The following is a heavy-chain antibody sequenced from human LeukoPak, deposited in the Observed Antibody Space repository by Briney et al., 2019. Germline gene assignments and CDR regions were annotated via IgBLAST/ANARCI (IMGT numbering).Heavy chain of an antibody. CDR2: AISKSSGGTS. D-gene: IGHD1-14*01. CDR1: GFTFSNAW. V-gene: IGHV3-15*05. Sequence: PGGSLRLSCAASGFTFSNAWMSWVRQAPGKGLEWVGRAISKSSGGTSDYAAVVKGRSTISRDDSENTLYLQMNNLKSEDTAVYYCAASMVSGGFDIWGQGTMVTVSS. CDR3: AASMVSGGFDI. J-gene: IGHJ3*02.